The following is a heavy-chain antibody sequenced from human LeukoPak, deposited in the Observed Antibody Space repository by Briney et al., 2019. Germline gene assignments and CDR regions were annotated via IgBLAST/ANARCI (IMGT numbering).Heavy chain of an antibody. CDR2: MYYSGST. V-gene: IGHV4-59*01. CDR3: ARDWGLHGYCSGGSCYRYGMDV. D-gene: IGHD2-15*01. Sequence: SETLSLTCTVSGGSISSYYWSWIRQPPGKGLEWIGYMYYSGSTNYNPSLKSRVTISVDTSKNQFSLKLSSVTAADTAVYYCARDWGLHGYCSGGSCYRYGMDVWGQGTTVTVSS. CDR1: GGSISSYY. J-gene: IGHJ6*02.